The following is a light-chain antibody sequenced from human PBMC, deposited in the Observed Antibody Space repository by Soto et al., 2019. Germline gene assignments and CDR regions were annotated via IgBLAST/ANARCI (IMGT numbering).Light chain of an antibody. Sequence: QSALTQPRSVSGSPGQSVTISCTGTNSDFGGYNSVSWNQQHPGKAPQLIIYDVSQRPSVVPDRFSASKSGNTASLTFSGLQSEDEADYFCLSCAGGYMYFFGTGTKLTVL. J-gene: IGLJ1*01. CDR2: DVS. CDR3: LSCAGGYMYF. CDR1: NSDFGGYNS. V-gene: IGLV2-11*01.